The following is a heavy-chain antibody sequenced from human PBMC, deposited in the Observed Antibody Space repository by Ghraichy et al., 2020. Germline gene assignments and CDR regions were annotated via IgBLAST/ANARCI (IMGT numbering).Heavy chain of an antibody. CDR2: IKEDGSEK. CDR3: ARPSGNYYA. Sequence: GGSLRLSCAASGFPFSVYWMNWVRQAPGKGLEWVANIKEDGSEKNYVDSVKGRFTISRDNAKTSLYLQMNSLRAEDTAVYYCARPSGNYYAWGQGTLVTVSS. V-gene: IGHV3-7*03. J-gene: IGHJ4*02. D-gene: IGHD3-22*01. CDR1: GFPFSVYW.